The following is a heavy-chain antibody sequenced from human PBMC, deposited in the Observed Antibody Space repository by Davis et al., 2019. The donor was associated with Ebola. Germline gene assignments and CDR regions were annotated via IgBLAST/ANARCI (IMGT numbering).Heavy chain of an antibody. V-gene: IGHV3-30-3*01. J-gene: IGHJ4*02. CDR2: ISYDGSNK. Sequence: GESLKISCAASGFSFSSYAMHWVRQAPGKGLEWVAVISYDGSNKYYADSVKGRFTISRDNSKNTLYLQMNSLRAEDTAVYYCAKDRVEFSTSNQGFDYWGQGTLVTVSS. D-gene: IGHD2-2*01. CDR1: GFSFSSYA. CDR3: AKDRVEFSTSNQGFDY.